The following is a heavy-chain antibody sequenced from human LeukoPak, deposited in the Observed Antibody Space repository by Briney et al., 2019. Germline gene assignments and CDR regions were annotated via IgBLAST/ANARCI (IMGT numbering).Heavy chain of an antibody. CDR2: IKRVGSEK. CDR3: AREWIDESDFYNHVYMDV. D-gene: IGHD1-1*01. Sequence: GGSLRLSCAASGFTFSSYWMSWVRQAPGKGLEWVANIKRVGSEKYSVDSVKGRFTISRDKVTNTVYMQMDSLMGRDTAVVYCAREWIDESDFYNHVYMDVGGKKTTLTV. J-gene: IGHJ6*03. CDR1: GFTFSSYW. V-gene: IGHV3-7*01.